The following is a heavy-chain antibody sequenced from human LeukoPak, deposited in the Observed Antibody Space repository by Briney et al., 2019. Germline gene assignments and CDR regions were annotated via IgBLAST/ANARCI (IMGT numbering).Heavy chain of an antibody. CDR1: GYSISSGSY. J-gene: IGHJ4*02. D-gene: IGHD3/OR15-3a*01. CDR3: ARQTGSGLFILP. CDR2: IYYSGNT. V-gene: IGHV4-38-2*02. Sequence: SETLSLTCTVSGYSISSGSYWGWIRQPPGKGLEWIASIYYSGNTYYNASLKSQVSISIDTSKNQFSLRLTSVTAADTAVYYCARQTGSGLFILPGGQGTLVTVSS.